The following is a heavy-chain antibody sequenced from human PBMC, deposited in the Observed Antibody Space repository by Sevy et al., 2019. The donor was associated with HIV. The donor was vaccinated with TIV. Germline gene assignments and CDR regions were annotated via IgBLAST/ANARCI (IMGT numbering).Heavy chain of an antibody. CDR3: ARGGGYCGGDCYSIDY. CDR1: GFTFSSYV. V-gene: IGHV3-33*08. D-gene: IGHD2-21*02. J-gene: IGHJ4*02. CDR2: IWYDGTIK. Sequence: GGSLRLSCAASGFTFSSYVMHWVRQAPGKGLEWVALIWYDGTIKYYADSLKGRFTISRDNSKDTLLLQMNSLTPEDTAVYYGARGGGYCGGDCYSIDYWGQGALVTVSS.